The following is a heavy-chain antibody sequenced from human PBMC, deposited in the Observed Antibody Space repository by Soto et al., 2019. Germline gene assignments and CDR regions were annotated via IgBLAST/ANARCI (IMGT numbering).Heavy chain of an antibody. D-gene: IGHD3-22*01. CDR1: RVTFSDND. CDR2: ISSSGKII. CDR3: ARDLGYYDSSGYFDY. J-gene: IGHJ4*02. Sequence: GGSLRLSCTASRVTFSDNDMSWIRQAPGKGLEWVSYISSSGKIIYYADSVKGRFTISRDNAKNSLDLQMNSLRAEDTAVYYCARDLGYYDSSGYFDYWGQGTLVTAPQ. V-gene: IGHV3-11*01.